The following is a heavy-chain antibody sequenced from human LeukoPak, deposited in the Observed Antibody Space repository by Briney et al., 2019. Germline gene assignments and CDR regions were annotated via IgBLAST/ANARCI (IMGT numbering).Heavy chain of an antibody. CDR3: AKDSSSSWSRYYFDY. CDR2: IRYDGSNK. Sequence: PGGSLRLSCAASGFTFSSYGMHWVRQAPGKGREWVAFIRYDGSNKYYADSVKGRFTISRDNSKNTLYLQMSSLRAEDTAVYYCAKDSSSSWSRYYFDYWGQGTLVTVSS. J-gene: IGHJ4*02. V-gene: IGHV3-30*02. CDR1: GFTFSSYG. D-gene: IGHD6-6*01.